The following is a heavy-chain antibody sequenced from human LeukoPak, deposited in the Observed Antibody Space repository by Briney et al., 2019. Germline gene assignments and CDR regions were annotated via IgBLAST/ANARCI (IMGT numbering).Heavy chain of an antibody. V-gene: IGHV3-23*01. J-gene: IGHJ3*02. Sequence: GGSLRLSCAASGFTFSSYAMSWVRQAPGKGLEWVSAISGSGGSTYYADSVKGRFTISRDNSKNTLYLQMNSLRAEDTAVYYFAKVGGVGDPREIDAFDNWGQGTMVTVSS. CDR1: GFTFSSYA. CDR2: ISGSGGST. CDR3: AKVGGVGDPREIDAFDN. D-gene: IGHD3-10*01.